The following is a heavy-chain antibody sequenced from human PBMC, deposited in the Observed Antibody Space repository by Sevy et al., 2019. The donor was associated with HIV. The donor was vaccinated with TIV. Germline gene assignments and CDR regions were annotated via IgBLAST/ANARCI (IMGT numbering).Heavy chain of an antibody. CDR3: ARDKPQGVVIIPGSMWGGVDY. CDR2: ISAYSGDT. D-gene: IGHD2-2*01. V-gene: IGHV1-18*01. Sequence: ASVKVSCKTFGYTFKTYGISWVRQAPGQGLEWMGWISAYSGDTNFAQKFQGRVTMTTDTSTSTAYMELRSLRSDDTAVYFCARDKPQGVVIIPGSMWGGVDYWGQGTVVTVS. J-gene: IGHJ4*02. CDR1: GYTFKTYG.